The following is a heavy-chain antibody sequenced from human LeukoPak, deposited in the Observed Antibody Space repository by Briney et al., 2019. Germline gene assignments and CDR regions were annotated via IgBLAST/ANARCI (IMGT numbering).Heavy chain of an antibody. D-gene: IGHD5-24*01. J-gene: IGHJ4*02. V-gene: IGHV4-59*08. CDR1: GGSISNYY. CDR2: SYNSGNT. Sequence: SETLSLTCTASGGSISNYYWSWIRQPPGKGLEWIGYSYNSGNTNYNPSLRSRVTISVDTSKNQFSLKLSSVTAADTAVYYCAGPSKQLASRGQGTLVTVSS. CDR3: AGPSKQLAS.